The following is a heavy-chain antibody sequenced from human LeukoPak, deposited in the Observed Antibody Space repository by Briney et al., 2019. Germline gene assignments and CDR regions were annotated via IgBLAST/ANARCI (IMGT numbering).Heavy chain of an antibody. CDR3: ARDQRPLYDSSGYNFDY. CDR1: GYTFTGYY. D-gene: IGHD3-22*01. V-gene: IGHV1-2*02. J-gene: IGHJ4*02. CDR2: INPNSGGT. Sequence: ASVKVSCKASGYTFTGYYMHWVRQAPGQGLEWMEWINPNSGGTNYAQKFQGRVTMTRDTSISTAYMELSRLRSDDTAVYYCARDQRPLYDSSGYNFDYWGQGTLVTVSS.